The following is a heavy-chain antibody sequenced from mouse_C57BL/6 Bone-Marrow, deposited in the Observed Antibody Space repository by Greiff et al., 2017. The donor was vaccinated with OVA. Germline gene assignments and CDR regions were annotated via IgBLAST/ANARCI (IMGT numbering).Heavy chain of an antibody. CDR2: IYPRDGST. J-gene: IGHJ1*03. CDR1: GYTFTSYD. V-gene: IGHV1-85*01. D-gene: IGHD1-1*01. CDR3: ARAPFTTPGFHWYFDV. Sequence: VQLQQSGPELVKPGASVKLSCKASGYTFTSYDINWVKQRPGQGLEWIGWIYPRDGSTKYNEKFKGKATLTVDTSSSTAYMELHSLTSEDSAVSFCARAPFTTPGFHWYFDVWGTGTTVTVSS.